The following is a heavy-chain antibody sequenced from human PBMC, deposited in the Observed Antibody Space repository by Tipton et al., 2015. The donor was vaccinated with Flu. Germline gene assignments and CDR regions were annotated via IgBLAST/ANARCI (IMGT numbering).Heavy chain of an antibody. CDR2: IYYTGYP. CDR3: AKVLFGWVES. J-gene: IGHJ5*01. V-gene: IGHV4-39*07. Sequence: TLSLTCTVSGGSISSSSHYWGWIRQAPGRGLEWVGSIYYTGYPYYNSSLKSRLAMSIDTSKKQFSLRLSSVTAADTGVYYCAKVLFGWVESWAQGTLVTVSS. CDR1: GGSISSSSHY. D-gene: IGHD3-16*01.